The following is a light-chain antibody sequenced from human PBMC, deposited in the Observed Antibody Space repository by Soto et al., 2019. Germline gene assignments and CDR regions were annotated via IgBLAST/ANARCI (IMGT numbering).Light chain of an antibody. CDR2: DNN. CDR3: GTWDSSLSAVV. CDR1: SSNIGNNY. Sequence: QAVLTQPPSVSAAPGQKVTISCSGSSSNIGNNYVSWYQQLPGTAPKLLIYDNNKRPSGIPDRFSGSKSGTSATLGITGLQTGDEADYYCGTWDSSLSAVVFGGGTKVNVL. V-gene: IGLV1-51*01. J-gene: IGLJ2*01.